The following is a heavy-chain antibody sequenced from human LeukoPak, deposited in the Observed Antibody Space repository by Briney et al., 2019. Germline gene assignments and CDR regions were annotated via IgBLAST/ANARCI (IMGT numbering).Heavy chain of an antibody. CDR3: AGGTTVTPSAY. Sequence: SETLSLTCAVSGGSISSGGYSWSWIRQPPGKGLEWIGYIYHSGSTYYNPSLKSRVTISVDRSKNQFSLKLSSVTAADTAVYYCAGGTTVTPSAYWGQGTLVTVSS. V-gene: IGHV4-30-2*01. CDR2: IYHSGST. CDR1: GGSISSGGYS. J-gene: IGHJ4*02. D-gene: IGHD4-17*01.